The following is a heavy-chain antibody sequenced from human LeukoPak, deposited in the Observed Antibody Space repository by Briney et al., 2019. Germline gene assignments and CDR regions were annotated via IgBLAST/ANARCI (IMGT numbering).Heavy chain of an antibody. CDR1: GYTLTGYY. D-gene: IGHD3-22*01. J-gene: IGHJ4*02. CDR3: ARSRGVSRVYYYDSSGCDY. V-gene: IGHV1-2*02. Sequence: ASVKVSCKTSGYTLTGYYMHWVRQAPGQGLEWMGWINPNSGGTNYAQKFQGRVTMTRDTSISTAYMELSRLRSDDTAVYYCARSRGVSRVYYYDSSGCDYWGQGTLVTVSS. CDR2: INPNSGGT.